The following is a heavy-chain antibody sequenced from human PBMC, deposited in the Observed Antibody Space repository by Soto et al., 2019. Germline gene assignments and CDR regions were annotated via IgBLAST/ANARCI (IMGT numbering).Heavy chain of an antibody. CDR2: IIPTFGTG. CDR3: ASFDGTLVRGGRSAPYEMDV. J-gene: IGHJ6*02. D-gene: IGHD3-10*01. V-gene: IGHV1-69*01. CDR1: GGTFNTYA. Sequence: QVLLVQSGPEVKKPGSSEKVSCKASGGTFNTYAINWVRQAPGKGLEWMGGIIPTFGTGNHAQKFQSRVTITADVSTTTAYMEITSLRSEDTAIYYCASFDGTLVRGGRSAPYEMDVWGQGTTVIVSS.